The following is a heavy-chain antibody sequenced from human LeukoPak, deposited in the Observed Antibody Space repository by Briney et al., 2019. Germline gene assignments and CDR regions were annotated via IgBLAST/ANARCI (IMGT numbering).Heavy chain of an antibody. J-gene: IGHJ4*02. D-gene: IGHD4-17*01. CDR1: GDSISSAGYY. CDR3: ASLTTVTQGYFDS. V-gene: IGHV4-61*08. Sequence: SQTLSLTCTVSGDSISSAGYYWSWIRQPPGKGLEWIGYIYYSGSTNYNPSLKSRLTISVDASKNQFSLKLSSVTATDTAVYYCASLTTVTQGYFDSWGQGTLVTVSS. CDR2: IYYSGST.